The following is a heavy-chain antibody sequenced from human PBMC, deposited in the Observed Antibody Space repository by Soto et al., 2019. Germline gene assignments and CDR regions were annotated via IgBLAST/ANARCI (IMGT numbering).Heavy chain of an antibody. J-gene: IGHJ6*02. D-gene: IGHD3-10*01. CDR3: AREWDNYRSWNDPFYYQGMDV. CDR1: GFTFGNYG. V-gene: IGHV3-33*01. CDR2: IWYAGGNT. Sequence: QVRLLDSGGGVVQPGRSLRLSCVTSGFTFGNYGMHWVRQAPGKGLEWVAVIWYAGGNTSYADSVRGRFTISRDNSKNTVFLQMNSLRVEDTAVYYCAREWDNYRSWNDPFYYQGMDVWGQGTTVTVSS.